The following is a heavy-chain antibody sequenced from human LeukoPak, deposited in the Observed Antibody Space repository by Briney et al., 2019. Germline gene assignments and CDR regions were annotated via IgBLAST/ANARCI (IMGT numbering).Heavy chain of an antibody. D-gene: IGHD5-24*01. V-gene: IGHV4-59*01. CDR3: ARGRRGRDGYNFDY. CDR2: IYYSGST. Sequence: SETLSLTCAVSGXSISSYYWSWIRQPPGKGLEWIGYIYYSGSTNYNPSLKSRVTISVDTSKNQFSLKLSSVTAADTAVYYCARGRRGRDGYNFDYWGQGTLVTVSS. J-gene: IGHJ4*02. CDR1: GXSISSYY.